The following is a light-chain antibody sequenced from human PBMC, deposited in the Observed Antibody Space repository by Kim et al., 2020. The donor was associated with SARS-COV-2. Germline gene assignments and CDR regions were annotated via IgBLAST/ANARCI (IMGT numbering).Light chain of an antibody. V-gene: IGKV1-5*01. CDR3: QQYNSYWGYT. Sequence: DIQMTQSPSTLSASVGDRVTITCRASQSISSWLAWYQQKPGKAPKLLIYDASSLESGVPSRFSGSGSGTEFTLTISSLQPDDFATYYCQQYNSYWGYTFGQGTKLEI. J-gene: IGKJ2*01. CDR2: DAS. CDR1: QSISSW.